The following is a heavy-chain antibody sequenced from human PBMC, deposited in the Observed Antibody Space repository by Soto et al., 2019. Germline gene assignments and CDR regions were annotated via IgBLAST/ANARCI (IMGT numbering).Heavy chain of an antibody. D-gene: IGHD5-12*01. Sequence: EVQLVESGGGLVQPGGSLRVSCAASGFTLSRYSMNWVRQAPGKGLEWLSYIDSSSATIYYAASVKGRFIISRDNGKNSLYRQMNSLRGEDTAVYYCARGGVTTIFGDSWGQGTLVTVSS. CDR2: IDSSSATI. V-gene: IGHV3-48*01. CDR1: GFTLSRYS. CDR3: ARGGVTTIFGDS. J-gene: IGHJ4*02.